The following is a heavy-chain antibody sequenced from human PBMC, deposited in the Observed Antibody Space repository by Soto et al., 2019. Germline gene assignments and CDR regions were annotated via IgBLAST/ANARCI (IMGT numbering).Heavy chain of an antibody. D-gene: IGHD3-10*01. Sequence: PSETLSLTCAVYGGSFSGYYWSWIRQPPGKGLEWIGEINHRGSTNYNPSLKSRLTISVDTSKNQFSLKLSSATAADTAVYYCARGQGGSGTLAHYFDYWGQGALVTVSS. V-gene: IGHV4-34*01. CDR3: ARGQGGSGTLAHYFDY. J-gene: IGHJ4*02. CDR1: GGSFSGYY. CDR2: INHRGST.